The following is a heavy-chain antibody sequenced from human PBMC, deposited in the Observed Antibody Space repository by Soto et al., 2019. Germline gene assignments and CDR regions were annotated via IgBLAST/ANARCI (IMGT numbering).Heavy chain of an antibody. CDR3: ARHTSGWHYYDY. CDR2: ISGSSRYT. CDR1: GFNFSDHY. D-gene: IGHD6-19*01. J-gene: IGHJ4*02. Sequence: PRGSLRLSCAASGFNFSDHYMNWVRQAPGKGMEWVSYISGSSRYTNFADSVKGRFTISRDNAKNSLYLQMNSLRVEDTAVYYCARHTSGWHYYDYWGQGT. V-gene: IGHV3-11*06.